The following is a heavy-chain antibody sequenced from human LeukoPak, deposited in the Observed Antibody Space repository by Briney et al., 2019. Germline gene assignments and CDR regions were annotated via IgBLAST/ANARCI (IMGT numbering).Heavy chain of an antibody. J-gene: IGHJ4*02. Sequence: PSQTLSLTCTVSGGSISSGDYYWSWIRQPPGKGLEWIAYIYYSGSTYYNPSLKSRVTISVDTSKNQFYLKLSSAIAAHTAVYYCARRGIAVAGEGFDFDYWGQGTLVTVSS. CDR1: GGSISSGDYY. CDR3: ARRGIAVAGEGFDFDY. D-gene: IGHD6-19*01. V-gene: IGHV4-30-4*08. CDR2: IYYSGST.